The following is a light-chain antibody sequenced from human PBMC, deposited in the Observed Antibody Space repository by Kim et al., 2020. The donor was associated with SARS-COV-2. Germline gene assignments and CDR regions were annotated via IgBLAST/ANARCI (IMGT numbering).Light chain of an antibody. V-gene: IGKV3-20*01. CDR2: GSS. CDR1: QMITRNY. J-gene: IGKJ5*01. Sequence: LTPGKRATPACTARQMITRNYLSWYLQKPEQAPRLLIYGSSSRATSIPDRFSGGGSETDFTITISRLEPEDFAVYYCHQYGSLITFGQGTRLEIK. CDR3: HQYGSLIT.